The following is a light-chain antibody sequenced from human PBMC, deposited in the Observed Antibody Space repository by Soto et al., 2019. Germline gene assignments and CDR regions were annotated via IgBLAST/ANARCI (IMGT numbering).Light chain of an antibody. CDR3: SAYTSSSTPYV. J-gene: IGLJ1*01. Sequence: QSALTQTASVSGSPGQSITISCTGTSSDVGGYNYVSWYQHHPGKAPKLMIYEVSNRPSGVSNRFSGSKSRNTASLTNSGLQAEDGADYYCSAYTSSSTPYVVGAGTKVTVL. V-gene: IGLV2-14*01. CDR2: EVS. CDR1: SSDVGGYNY.